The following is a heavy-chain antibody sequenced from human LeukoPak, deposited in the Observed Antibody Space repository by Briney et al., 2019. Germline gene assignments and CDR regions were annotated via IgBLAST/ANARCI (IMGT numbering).Heavy chain of an antibody. Sequence: GGSLRLSCAASGFTFSSYEMNWVRQAPGKGLEWVSYISSSGSTIYYADSVKGRFTISRDDSKNTLYLQMNSLRAEDTAVYYCARDPGAYSSSPIDYWGQGTLVTVSS. D-gene: IGHD6-6*01. CDR1: GFTFSSYE. V-gene: IGHV3-48*03. J-gene: IGHJ4*02. CDR3: ARDPGAYSSSPIDY. CDR2: ISSSGSTI.